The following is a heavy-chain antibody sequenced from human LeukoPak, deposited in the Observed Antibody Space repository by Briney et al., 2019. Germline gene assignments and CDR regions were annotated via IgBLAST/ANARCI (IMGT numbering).Heavy chain of an antibody. Sequence: SETLSLTCTVSGGSISSYYWSWIRQPPGKGLKWIGYIYYSGSTNYNPSLKSRVTISVDTSKNQFSLKLSSVTAADTAVYYCARAGRDYGGNYYFDYWGQGTLVTVSS. V-gene: IGHV4-59*01. D-gene: IGHD4-17*01. CDR2: IYYSGST. CDR3: ARAGRDYGGNYYFDY. CDR1: GGSISSYY. J-gene: IGHJ4*02.